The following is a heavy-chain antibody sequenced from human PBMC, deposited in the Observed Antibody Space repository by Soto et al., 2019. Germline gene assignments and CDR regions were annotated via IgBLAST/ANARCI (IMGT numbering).Heavy chain of an antibody. D-gene: IGHD3-22*01. J-gene: IGHJ4*02. CDR3: ARSSYYDSSGYFDY. V-gene: IGHV5-10-1*01. CDR2: IDPSDSYT. CDR1: GYSFTSYW. Sequence: RGESLKISCXGSGYSFTSYWISWVRQMPGKGLEWMGRIDPSDSYTNYSPSFQGHVTISADKSISTAYLQWSSLKASDTAMHYCARSSYYDSSGYFDYWGQGTLVTVSS.